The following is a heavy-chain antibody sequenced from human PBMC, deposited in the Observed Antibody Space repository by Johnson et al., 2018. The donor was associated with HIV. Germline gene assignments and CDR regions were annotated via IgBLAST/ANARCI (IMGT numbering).Heavy chain of an antibody. Sequence: QVQLVESGGGVVQPGRSLRLSCAASGFTFRSYGMHWVRQAPGKGLEWVAVISYDGSNKYYAESVKGRFTIFRDNSKNTLYLQMRSLRTEDTAVYYCAKVHIPARWSAAFDIWGRGTLVTVSS. CDR3: AKVHIPARWSAAFDI. V-gene: IGHV3-30*18. CDR1: GFTFRSYG. CDR2: ISYDGSNK. J-gene: IGHJ3*02. D-gene: IGHD6-6*01.